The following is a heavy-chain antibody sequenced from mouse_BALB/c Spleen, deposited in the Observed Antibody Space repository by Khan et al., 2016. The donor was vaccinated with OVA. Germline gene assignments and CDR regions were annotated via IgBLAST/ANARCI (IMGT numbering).Heavy chain of an antibody. CDR1: GYSITSGYA. D-gene: IGHD1-1*01. Sequence: EVELVESGPGLVKPSQSLSLTCTVTGYSITSGYAWNWIRQFPGNKLEWMGYISYSGGTSYNPSLKSRISITRDTSKNQFFLQLNSVTTEDTAAYNGTRGNYCRYYIDYWGQGTTLTVSS. J-gene: IGHJ2*01. CDR3: TRGNYCRYYIDY. V-gene: IGHV3-2*02. CDR2: ISYSGGT.